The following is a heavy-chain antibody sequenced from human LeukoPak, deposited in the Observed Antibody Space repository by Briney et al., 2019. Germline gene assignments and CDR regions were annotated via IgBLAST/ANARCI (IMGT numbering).Heavy chain of an antibody. V-gene: IGHV4-34*01. CDR3: AREVRGFGELSSYRRNYYSYYIDV. J-gene: IGHJ6*03. Sequence: SETLSLTCAVFGESFSDYYWSWIRQPPGKGLEWIGEINHSGSTKYDPSLKSRVTISVDTSKNQFSLKLNSVTAADTAVYYCAREVRGFGELSSYRRNYYSYYIDVWGRGTTLTVSS. D-gene: IGHD3-10*01. CDR1: GESFSDYY. CDR2: INHSGST.